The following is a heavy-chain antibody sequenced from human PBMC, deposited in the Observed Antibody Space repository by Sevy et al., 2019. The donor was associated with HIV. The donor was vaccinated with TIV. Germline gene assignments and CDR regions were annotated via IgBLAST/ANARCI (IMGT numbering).Heavy chain of an antibody. CDR1: RGSFSGYY. CDR2: ISHSGGT. CDR3: ARHCSGTSCSHAFDI. D-gene: IGHD2-2*01. J-gene: IGHJ3*02. V-gene: IGHV4-34*01. Sequence: SETLSLTCAVYRGSFSGYYWSWIRQPPGKGLEWIGEISHSGGTNYNPSLKSRVTISVDTSKNQFSLKLSSVTAADTAVYYCARHCSGTSCSHAFDIWGQGTMVTVSS.